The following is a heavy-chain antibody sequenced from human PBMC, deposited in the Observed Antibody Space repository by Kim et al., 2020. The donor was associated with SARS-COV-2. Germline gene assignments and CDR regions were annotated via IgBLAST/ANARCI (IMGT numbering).Heavy chain of an antibody. Sequence: SETLSLTCTVSGGSISSYYWSWIRQPAGKGLEWIGRIYTSGSTNYNPSLKSRVTMSVDTSKNQFSLKLSSVTAAGTAVYYCARDSGYDILTPYYYYGMDVWGQGTTVTVSS. CDR1: GGSISSYY. CDR2: IYTSGST. D-gene: IGHD3-9*01. CDR3: ARDSGYDILTPYYYYGMDV. V-gene: IGHV4-4*07. J-gene: IGHJ6*02.